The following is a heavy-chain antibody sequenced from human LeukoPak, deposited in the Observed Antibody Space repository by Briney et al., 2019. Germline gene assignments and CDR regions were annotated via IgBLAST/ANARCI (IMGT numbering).Heavy chain of an antibody. J-gene: IGHJ6*03. D-gene: IGHD3-10*01. CDR1: GYTFTNYA. CDR3: ARGRGPPNTNRDFYYYYYMDV. CDR2: INAANGHT. Sequence: ASVKVSCKASGYTFTNYAIHWVRQAPGQRFEWMGWINAANGHTKYSPAFQGRITITRDTSATTAYMELSSLRSEDMALYYCARGRGPPNTNRDFYYYYYMDVWGKGTTVTVSS. V-gene: IGHV1-3*03.